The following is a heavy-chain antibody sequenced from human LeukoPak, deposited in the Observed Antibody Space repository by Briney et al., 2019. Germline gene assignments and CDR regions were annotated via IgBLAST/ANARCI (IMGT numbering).Heavy chain of an antibody. Sequence: ASVKASCKVSGYTLTELSMHWVRQAPGKGLEWMGGFDPEDGETIYAQKFQGRVTMTEDTSTDTAYMELSSLRSEDTAVYYCATLNIVRFSFAPDYWGQGTLVTVSS. CDR3: ATLNIVRFSFAPDY. CDR1: GYTLTELS. D-gene: IGHD2-15*01. J-gene: IGHJ4*02. V-gene: IGHV1-24*01. CDR2: FDPEDGET.